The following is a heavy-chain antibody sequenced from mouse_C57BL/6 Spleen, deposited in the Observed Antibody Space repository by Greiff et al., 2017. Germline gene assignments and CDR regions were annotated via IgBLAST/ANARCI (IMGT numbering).Heavy chain of an antibody. V-gene: IGHV1-26*01. CDR2: INPNNGGT. CDR1: GYTFTDYY. J-gene: IGHJ4*01. D-gene: IGHD2-2*01. Sequence: EVQLQQSGPELVKPGASVKISCKASGYTFTDYYMNWVKQSHGKSLEWIGDINPNNGGTSYNQKFKGKATLTVDKSSSTAYMELRSLTSEDSAVYYCARNYYGYDGYAMDYWGQGTSVTVSS. CDR3: ARNYYGYDGYAMDY.